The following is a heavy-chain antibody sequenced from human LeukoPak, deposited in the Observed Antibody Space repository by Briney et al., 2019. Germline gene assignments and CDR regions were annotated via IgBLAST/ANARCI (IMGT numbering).Heavy chain of an antibody. V-gene: IGHV4-59*12. CDR1: GDSISSYY. CDR2: IYYSGST. CDR3: ARTIVVVPAATLRYYYYGMDV. Sequence: PSETLSLTCTVSGDSISSYYWMWIRQPPGKGLEWIGYIYYSGSTNYNPSLKSRVTISVDTSKSQFSLKLSSVTAADTAVYYCARTIVVVPAATLRYYYYGMDVWGQGTTVTVSS. D-gene: IGHD2-2*01. J-gene: IGHJ6*02.